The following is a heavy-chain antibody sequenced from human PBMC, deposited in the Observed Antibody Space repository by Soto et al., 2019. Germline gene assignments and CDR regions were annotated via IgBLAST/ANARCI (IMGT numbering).Heavy chain of an antibody. J-gene: IGHJ4*02. CDR1: GYSFAGYW. CDR2: IDPSDSQT. Sequence: PGESLKISCKGSGYSFAGYWITWVRQKPGKGLEWMGRIDPSDSQTYYSPSFRGHVTISVTKSINTVFLQWSSLRASDTAMYYCARQIYDSDTGPNFQYYFDSWGQGTPVTLSP. CDR3: ARQIYDSDTGPNFQYYFDS. D-gene: IGHD3-22*01. V-gene: IGHV5-10-1*01.